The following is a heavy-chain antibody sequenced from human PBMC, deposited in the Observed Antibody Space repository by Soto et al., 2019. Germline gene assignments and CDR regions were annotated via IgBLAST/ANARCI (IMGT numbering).Heavy chain of an antibody. CDR3: AKDRKSSSWYYFDY. V-gene: IGHV3-9*01. D-gene: IGHD6-13*01. CDR2: ISWNSGSI. CDR1: GFTFDDYA. J-gene: IGHJ4*02. Sequence: EVQLVEFGGGLVQPGRSLRLSCAASGFTFDDYAMHWVRQAPGKGLEWVSGISWNSGSIGYADSVKGRFTISRDNAKNSLYLQMNSLRAEDTALYYCAKDRKSSSWYYFDYWGQGTLVTVSS.